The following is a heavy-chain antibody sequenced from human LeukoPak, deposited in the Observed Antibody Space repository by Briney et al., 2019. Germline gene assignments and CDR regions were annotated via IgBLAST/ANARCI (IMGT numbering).Heavy chain of an antibody. CDR1: GGAFSSYA. J-gene: IGHJ6*03. CDR3: ASGYNWNPYYYYYMDV. Sequence: SVKVSCKASGGAFSSYAISWVRQAPGQGLEWMGGIIPIFGTANYAQKFQGRVTITADKSTSTAYMELSSLRSEDTAVYYCASGYNWNPYYYYYMDVWGKGTTVTVSS. V-gene: IGHV1-69*06. D-gene: IGHD1-1*01. CDR2: IIPIFGTA.